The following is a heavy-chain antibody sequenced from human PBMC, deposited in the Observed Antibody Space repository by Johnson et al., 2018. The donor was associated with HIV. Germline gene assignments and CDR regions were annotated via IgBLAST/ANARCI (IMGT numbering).Heavy chain of an antibody. Sequence: QVQLVESGGGVVQPGRSLRLSCAASGFTFSSYGMHWVRQAPGKGLEWVAVISYDGSNKYYAASVKGRFTISRDNSKNTLYLQMNSLRAEDTAVYYCATTYSNYVDMYAFDIWGQGTMVTVSS. CDR1: GFTFSSYG. CDR2: ISYDGSNK. J-gene: IGHJ3*02. D-gene: IGHD4-11*01. CDR3: ATTYSNYVDMYAFDI. V-gene: IGHV3-30*03.